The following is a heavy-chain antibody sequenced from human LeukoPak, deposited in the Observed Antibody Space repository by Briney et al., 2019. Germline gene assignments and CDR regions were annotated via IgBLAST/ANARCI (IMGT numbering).Heavy chain of an antibody. CDR2: MNPNSGNT. CDR1: GYTFASYN. D-gene: IGHD6-19*01. J-gene: IGHJ4*02. Sequence: ASVKFSCKASGYTFASYNINWVRQAPGQGLEWMGWMNPNSGNTGYAQQFQGRVTMTRNTSISTSYMELSSLRSEDTAVYYCAGGPHSSGWPQQYYWGQGTLVTVSS. CDR3: AGGPHSSGWPQQYY. V-gene: IGHV1-8*01.